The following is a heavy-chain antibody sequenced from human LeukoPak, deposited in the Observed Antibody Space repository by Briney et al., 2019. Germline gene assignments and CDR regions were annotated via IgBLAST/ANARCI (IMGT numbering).Heavy chain of an antibody. CDR1: GFTFSDYY. D-gene: IGHD2-15*01. J-gene: IGHJ3*02. Sequence: LRLSCAASGFTFSDYYMSWIRQAPGKGLEWIGYIYYSGSTNYNPSLKSRVTISVDTSKNQFSLKLSSVTAADTAVYYCAREVVEYCSGGSCPNDAFDIWGQGTMVTVSS. CDR2: IYYSGST. V-gene: IGHV4-59*01. CDR3: AREVVEYCSGGSCPNDAFDI.